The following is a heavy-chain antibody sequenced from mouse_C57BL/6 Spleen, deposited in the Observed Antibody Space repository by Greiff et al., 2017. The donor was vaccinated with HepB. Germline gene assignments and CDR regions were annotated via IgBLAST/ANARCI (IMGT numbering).Heavy chain of an antibody. CDR2: IDPSDSYT. CDR3: ARSGGLLREEYFDV. D-gene: IGHD2-3*01. Sequence: VQLQQPGAELVRPGTSVKLSCKASGYTFTSYWMHWVKQRPGQGLEWIGVIDPSDSYTNYNQKFKGKATLTVDTSSSTAYMQLSSLTSEDSAVYYCARSGGLLREEYFDVWGTGTTVTVSS. V-gene: IGHV1-59*01. J-gene: IGHJ1*03. CDR1: GYTFTSYW.